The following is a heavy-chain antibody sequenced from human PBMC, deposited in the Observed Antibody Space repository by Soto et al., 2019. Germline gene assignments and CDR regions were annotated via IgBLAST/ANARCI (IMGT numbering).Heavy chain of an antibody. J-gene: IGHJ4*02. D-gene: IGHD3-16*01. V-gene: IGHV1-18*01. CDR2: ISAYSGNT. CDR3: ARDVTGWHPDGVDS. Sequence: QVHLVQSGAEVKMPGASVKVSCKASGVTFTSYAFTWVRQAPGQGLEWMGWISAYSGNTNYARNFRGRVTMTTDSSTRTVYMELGSLTSADSAVNFCARDVTGWHPDGVDSLGQGTLVSVSA. CDR1: GVTFTSYA.